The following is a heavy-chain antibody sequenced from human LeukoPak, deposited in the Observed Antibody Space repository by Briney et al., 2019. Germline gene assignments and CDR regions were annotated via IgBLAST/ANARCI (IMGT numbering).Heavy chain of an antibody. CDR1: GFTFSSYA. D-gene: IGHD5-18*01. V-gene: IGHV3-30*04. Sequence: GRSLRLSCAASGFTFSSYAMHWVRQAPGKGLEWVAVISYDGSNKYYADPVKGRFTISRDNSKNTLYLQMNSLRAEDTAVYYCARDTAMGSSGYYYGMDVWGQGTTVTVSS. CDR2: ISYDGSNK. J-gene: IGHJ6*02. CDR3: ARDTAMGSSGYYYGMDV.